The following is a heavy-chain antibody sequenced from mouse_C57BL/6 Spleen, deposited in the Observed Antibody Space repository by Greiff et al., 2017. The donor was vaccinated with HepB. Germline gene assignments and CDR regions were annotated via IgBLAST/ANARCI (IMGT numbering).Heavy chain of an antibody. Sequence: VQRVESGAELARPGASVKMSCKASGYTFTSYTMHWVKQRPGQGLEWIGYINPSSGYTKYNQKFKDKATLTADKSSSTAYMQLSSLTSEDSAVYYCARSYDYDDYYAMDYWGQGTSVTVSS. J-gene: IGHJ4*01. CDR1: GYTFTSYT. V-gene: IGHV1-4*01. CDR3: ARSYDYDDYYAMDY. D-gene: IGHD2-4*01. CDR2: INPSSGYT.